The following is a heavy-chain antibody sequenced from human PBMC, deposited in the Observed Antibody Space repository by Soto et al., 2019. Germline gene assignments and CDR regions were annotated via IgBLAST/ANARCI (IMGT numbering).Heavy chain of an antibody. CDR3: ATGRRSRGLDV. CDR1: GGTISSYY. V-gene: IGHV4-59*12. Sequence: QVQLQESGPGLVKPSETLSLTCSVSGGTISSYYWSWIRQPPGKGLEWIGYIYSRGTTSYNPSLRGPATILVATSKNQFSLRLTSVTATDTAVYYCATGRRSRGLDVWGQGTTITVSS. CDR2: IYSRGTT. J-gene: IGHJ6*02.